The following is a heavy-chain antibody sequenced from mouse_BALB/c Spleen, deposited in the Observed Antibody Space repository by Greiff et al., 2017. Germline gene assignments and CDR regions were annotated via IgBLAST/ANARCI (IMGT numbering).Heavy chain of an antibody. Sequence: VQLKQSGPGLVAPSQSLSITCTVSGFSLTSYGVHWVRQPPGKGLEWLGVIWAGGSTNYNSALMSRLSISKDNSKSQVFLKMNSLQTNDTAMYYCARFTGRGDYYAMDYWGQGTSVTVSS. CDR2: IWAGGST. V-gene: IGHV2-9*02. D-gene: IGHD4-1*01. CDR3: ARFTGRGDYYAMDY. J-gene: IGHJ4*01. CDR1: GFSLTSYG.